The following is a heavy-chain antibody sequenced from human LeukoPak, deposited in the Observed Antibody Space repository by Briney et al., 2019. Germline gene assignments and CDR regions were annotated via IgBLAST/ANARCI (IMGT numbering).Heavy chain of an antibody. CDR3: ARDPPTGRVVPGDY. V-gene: IGHV1-2*02. CDR2: VNPNSGDT. J-gene: IGHJ4*02. Sequence: GASVKVSCKASGYTFTGCYLHWVRQAPGQGLEWMGCVNPNSGDTNYAQKFQGSVTMTRDTSISTVYMELSRLRSDDTAVYYCARDPPTGRVVPGDYWGQGTLVTVSS. CDR1: GYTFTGCY. D-gene: IGHD3-22*01.